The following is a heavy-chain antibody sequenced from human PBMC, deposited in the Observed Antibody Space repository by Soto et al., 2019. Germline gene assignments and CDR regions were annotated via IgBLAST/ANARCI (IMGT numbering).Heavy chain of an antibody. J-gene: IGHJ4*02. D-gene: IGHD3-9*01. CDR1: GFTFEDYA. V-gene: IGHV3-9*01. CDR3: VKDIYRRRYLGGGANY. Sequence: GGSLRLSCVVSGFTFEDYAMHWVRQGPGKGLEWVSGISWNSGSFDYADSVKGRFTISRDNTKKSLYLQMNNLRADDTALYYCVKDIYRRRYLGGGANYRGWATLATVPS. CDR2: ISWNSGSF.